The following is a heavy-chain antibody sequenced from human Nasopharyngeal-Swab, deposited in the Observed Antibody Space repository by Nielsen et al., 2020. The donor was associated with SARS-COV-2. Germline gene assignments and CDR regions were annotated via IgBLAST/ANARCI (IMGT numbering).Heavy chain of an antibody. D-gene: IGHD3-22*01. V-gene: IGHV3-7*01. Sequence: GGSMRLSCAASGFTFSNYWMSWVSQAPGKGLEWVANIKQEGSEKYYLFSVRCRFTISRDNAKNSLFLQMNSLRAEDTAVYDCASHLSYYDRSGDFSEGFDYWGQGTLVTVSS. CDR3: ASHLSYYDRSGDFSEGFDY. J-gene: IGHJ4*02. CDR1: GFTFSNYW. CDR2: IKQEGSEK.